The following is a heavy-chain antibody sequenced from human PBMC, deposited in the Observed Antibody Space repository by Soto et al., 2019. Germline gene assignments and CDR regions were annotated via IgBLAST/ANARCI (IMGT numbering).Heavy chain of an antibody. CDR3: ARGRRSTGVGY. Sequence: QVQLQPWGAGLLKPSATLSLPCGGYGGSFSGYYWSWVRQPPGNGLEWIGEINLSGVTNHNPVLKRRVNMSVDTSKNQFYLKLSSVTAADTDIYYCARGRRSTGVGYWCQGTLVTVSS. CDR2: INLSGVT. D-gene: IGHD4-17*01. CDR1: GGSFSGYY. V-gene: IGHV4-34*02. J-gene: IGHJ4*02.